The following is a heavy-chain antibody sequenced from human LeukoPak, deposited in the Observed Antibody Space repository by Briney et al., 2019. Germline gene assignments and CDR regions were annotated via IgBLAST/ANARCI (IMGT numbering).Heavy chain of an antibody. Sequence: GSLSLSCAASGFTFSSYWMNWVRQAPGKGLVWVSRIASDGSSTTYADSVKGRFSISRDNAKNTLYLQMNSLRVEDTAVYYCARDLQLWTTRDTRGGARVGYWGQGTLVTVSS. CDR3: ARDLQLWTTRDTRGGARVGY. CDR1: GFTFSSYW. J-gene: IGHJ4*02. CDR2: IASDGSST. D-gene: IGHD5-18*01. V-gene: IGHV3-74*01.